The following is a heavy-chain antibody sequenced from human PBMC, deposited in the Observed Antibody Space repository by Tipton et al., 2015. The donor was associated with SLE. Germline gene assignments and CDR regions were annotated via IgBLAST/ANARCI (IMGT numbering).Heavy chain of an antibody. CDR2: VYYSGGT. Sequence: TLSLTCTVSGGSISSYYWNWIRQPPGKGLEWLGYVYYSGGTNYNPSLRSRVTISVDTSKNQFSLQLTSVTAADTAVYYCARAEMTTEGSVFYYYVDVWGKGTTVTVSS. J-gene: IGHJ6*03. CDR1: GGSISSYY. D-gene: IGHD5-24*01. CDR3: ARAEMTTEGSVFYYYVDV. V-gene: IGHV4-59*01.